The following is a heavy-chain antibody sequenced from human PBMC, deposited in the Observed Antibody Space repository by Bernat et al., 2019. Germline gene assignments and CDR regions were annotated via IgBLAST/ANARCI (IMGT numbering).Heavy chain of an antibody. V-gene: IGHV3-74*01. CDR2: ISGDGTTT. Sequence: EMQLVESGGGLVQPGGSLRLSCAASGFTFNSYSMHWVRQAPGKGLMSVSRISGDGTTTNYADSVKGRFTISRDNAKNTLYLKMNSLRADDTAVYYCTSLYCSTTRCYDSWGQGTLVTVSS. D-gene: IGHD2-2*01. CDR1: GFTFNSYS. J-gene: IGHJ4*02. CDR3: TSLYCSTTRCYDS.